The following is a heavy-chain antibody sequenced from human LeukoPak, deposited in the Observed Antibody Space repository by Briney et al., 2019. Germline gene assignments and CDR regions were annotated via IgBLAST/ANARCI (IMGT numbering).Heavy chain of an antibody. CDR2: IIPIFGTA. Sequence: GASVKVSCKASGGTFSSYAISWVRQAPGQGLEWMGGIIPIFGTANYAQKFQGRVTITTDESTSTAYMELSSLRSEDTAVYYCARAAPYYYGSGSYSWFDPWGQGTLVTVSS. D-gene: IGHD3-10*01. J-gene: IGHJ5*02. V-gene: IGHV1-69*05. CDR3: ARAAPYYYGSGSYSWFDP. CDR1: GGTFSSYA.